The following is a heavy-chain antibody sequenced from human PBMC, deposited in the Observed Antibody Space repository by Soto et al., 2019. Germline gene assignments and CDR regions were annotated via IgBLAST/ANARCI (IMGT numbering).Heavy chain of an antibody. Sequence: QVQLVESGGGVVQPGRSLRLSCAASGFTFSSYGMHWVRQAPGKGLEWVAVISYDGSNKYYADSVKGRFTISRDNSKNTLYLQMNSLRAEDTAVYYCAKVAYGDYLYDAFGIWGQGTMVTVSS. J-gene: IGHJ3*02. D-gene: IGHD4-17*01. V-gene: IGHV3-30*18. CDR3: AKVAYGDYLYDAFGI. CDR2: ISYDGSNK. CDR1: GFTFSSYG.